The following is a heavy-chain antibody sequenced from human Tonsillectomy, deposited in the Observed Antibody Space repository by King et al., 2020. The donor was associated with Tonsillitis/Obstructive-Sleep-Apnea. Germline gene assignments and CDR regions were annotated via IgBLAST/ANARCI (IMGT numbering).Heavy chain of an antibody. CDR2: INHSGST. D-gene: IGHD3-10*01. J-gene: IGHJ3*02. CDR3: ARLLLLTMIQGDACDI. V-gene: IGHV4-34*01. Sequence: VQLQQWGAGLLKPSETLSLTCAVYGGSFSGYYWSWVRQPPGKGLEWIGEINHSGSTNYNPSLKSRVTISVDTSKNQFSLKLRSVTAADTAVYYCARLLLLTMIQGDACDIWGQGTMVTVSS. CDR1: GGSFSGYY.